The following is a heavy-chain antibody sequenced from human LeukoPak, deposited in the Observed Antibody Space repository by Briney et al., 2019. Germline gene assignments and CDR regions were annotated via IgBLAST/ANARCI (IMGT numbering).Heavy chain of an antibody. J-gene: IGHJ4*02. Sequence: PGGSLRLPCAASGFTFSSNYMSWVRQAPGKGLEGGSVIYSGGSTYYSDSVTGRFTISRDNSKNTLYLQMNSLRAEDTAVYYCARGGYCSSTSCSDVWGQGTLVTVSS. CDR2: IYSGGST. D-gene: IGHD2-2*01. V-gene: IGHV3-53*01. CDR3: ARGGYCSSTSCSDV. CDR1: GFTFSSNY.